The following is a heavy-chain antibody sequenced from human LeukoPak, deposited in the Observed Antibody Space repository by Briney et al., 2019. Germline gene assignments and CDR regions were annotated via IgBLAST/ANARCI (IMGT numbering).Heavy chain of an antibody. D-gene: IGHD2-2*01. CDR1: GGSFSGYY. CDR3: AGGPAKFCSSTSCHLYYYYYMDV. V-gene: IGHV4-34*01. CDR2: INHSGST. Sequence: SETLSLTCAVYGGSFSGYYWSWIRQPPGKGLEWIGEINHSGSTNYNPSLKSRVTISVDTSKNQFSLKLSSVTAADTAVYYCAGGPAKFCSSTSCHLYYYYYMDVWGKGTTVTVSS. J-gene: IGHJ6*03.